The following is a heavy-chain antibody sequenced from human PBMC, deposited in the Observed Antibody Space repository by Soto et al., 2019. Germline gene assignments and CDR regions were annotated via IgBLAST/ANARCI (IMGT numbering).Heavy chain of an antibody. J-gene: IGHJ6*02. D-gene: IGHD6-6*01. CDR2: ISYDGSNK. CDR3: ARDFVIAARPVHGMDV. V-gene: IGHV3-30-3*01. CDR1: GFTFSSYA. Sequence: GGSLRLSCAASGFTFSSYAMHWVRQAPGKGLEWVAVISYDGSNKYYADSVKGRFTISRENSKNTLYLQMNSMRAEDTAVYYCARDFVIAARPVHGMDVWGQGTTVTVSS.